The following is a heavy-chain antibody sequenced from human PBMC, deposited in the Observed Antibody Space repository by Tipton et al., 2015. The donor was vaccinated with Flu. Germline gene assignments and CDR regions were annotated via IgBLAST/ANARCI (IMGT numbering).Heavy chain of an antibody. CDR1: GGSFSGYY. J-gene: IGHJ4*02. CDR3: ARHSPITGTTGY. CDR2: ITHSGST. D-gene: IGHD1-7*01. Sequence: TLSLTCAVYGGSFSGYYWCWIRQPPGKGLEWIGEITHSGSTNYNPSLKSRVTISVDTSQNQFSLKLSSVTAADTAVYYCARHSPITGTTGYWGQGTLVTASS. V-gene: IGHV4-34*01.